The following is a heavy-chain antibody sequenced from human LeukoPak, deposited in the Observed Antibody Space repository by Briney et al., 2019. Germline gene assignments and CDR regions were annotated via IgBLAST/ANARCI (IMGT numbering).Heavy chain of an antibody. CDR2: IKSDGITI. CDR1: GFTFSNYM. CDR3: ARGGCSSTSCYELDP. D-gene: IGHD2-2*01. J-gene: IGHJ5*02. V-gene: IGHV3-74*01. Sequence: GGSLRLSCAASGFTFSNYMMHWVRQAPGKGLVWVSRIKSDGITITYADSVKGRFTISRDNAKNSLYLQMNSLRAEDTAVYYCARGGCSSTSCYELDPWGQGTLVTVSS.